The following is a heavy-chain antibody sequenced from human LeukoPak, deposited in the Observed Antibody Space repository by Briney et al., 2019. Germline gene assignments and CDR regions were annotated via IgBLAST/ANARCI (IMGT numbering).Heavy chain of an antibody. CDR3: ARDRDWKDEFDY. Sequence: GGSLRLSCAASGFNFNTYGMSWVRQTPGKGLEWLSYISGSSSTIYYADSVKGRFTISRDNAKNSLYLQMNSLRADDTAAYYCARDRDWKDEFDYWGQGTLVTVSS. V-gene: IGHV3-48*01. CDR2: ISGSSSTI. CDR1: GFNFNTYG. D-gene: IGHD1-1*01. J-gene: IGHJ4*02.